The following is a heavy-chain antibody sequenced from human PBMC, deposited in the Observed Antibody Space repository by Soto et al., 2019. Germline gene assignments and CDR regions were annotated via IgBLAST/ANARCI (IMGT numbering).Heavy chain of an antibody. CDR1: GGTFSSYA. CDR2: IIPIFGTA. Sequence: QVQLVQSGAEVKKPGSSVKVSCKAPGGTFSSYAISWVRQAPGQGLEWMGGIIPIFGTANYAPKLQGRATITAEEYTSTGYMELSSLRSEDTAVYYCARSQGGSSSLDIYYYYYYGMDVWGQGTTVTVSS. D-gene: IGHD2-15*01. V-gene: IGHV1-69*01. CDR3: ARSQGGSSSLDIYYYYYYGMDV. J-gene: IGHJ6*02.